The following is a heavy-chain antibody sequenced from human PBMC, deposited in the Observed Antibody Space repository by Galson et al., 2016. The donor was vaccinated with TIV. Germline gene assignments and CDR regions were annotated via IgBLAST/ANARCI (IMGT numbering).Heavy chain of an antibody. CDR1: GYSFTSYW. D-gene: IGHD3-16*02. V-gene: IGHV5-51*03. Sequence: QSGAEVKKPGESLKISCKGSGYSFTSYWIAWVRQMPGKGLEWMGIIYPGDSDTRYSLSFQGQVTISTEKSISTAYRQWSSLKAPDTALYYCARVGGLRLGELSLYGYWYFDLCGRGTLVTASS. CDR2: IYPGDSDT. CDR3: ARVGGLRLGELSLYGYWYFDL. J-gene: IGHJ2*01.